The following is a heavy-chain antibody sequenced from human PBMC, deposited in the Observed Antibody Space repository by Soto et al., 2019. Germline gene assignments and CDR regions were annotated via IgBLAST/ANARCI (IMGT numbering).Heavy chain of an antibody. CDR1: GYTFTSYG. Sequence: ASVKVSCKASGYTFTSYGISWVRQAPGQGLEWMGWISAYNGNTNYAQKLQGRVTMTADESTSTAYMELSSLRSEDTAVYYCARDRGPSSGYYPYWFDPWGQGTLVTVSS. J-gene: IGHJ5*02. CDR3: ARDRGPSSGYYPYWFDP. CDR2: ISAYNGNT. V-gene: IGHV1-18*01. D-gene: IGHD3-22*01.